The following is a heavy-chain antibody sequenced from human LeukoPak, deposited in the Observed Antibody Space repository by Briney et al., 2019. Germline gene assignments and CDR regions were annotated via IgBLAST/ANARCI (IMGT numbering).Heavy chain of an antibody. CDR3: AIHRTRDGSTSFDY. V-gene: IGHV4-39*01. CDR2: IYYSGNT. J-gene: IGHJ4*02. Sequence: PSETLSLTCTVSGGSISSSSYYWGWVRQPPGKGLEWIGSIYYSGNTYYNPSLKSRVTISVDTSKNQFSLKLSSVTAADTAVYYCAIHRTRDGSTSFDYWGQGTLVTVSS. CDR1: GGSISSSSYY. D-gene: IGHD5-24*01.